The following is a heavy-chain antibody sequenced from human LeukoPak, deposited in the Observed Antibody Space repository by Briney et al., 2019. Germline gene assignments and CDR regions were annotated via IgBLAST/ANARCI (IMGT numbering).Heavy chain of an antibody. CDR3: AKEQWLEANWFDP. J-gene: IGHJ5*02. CDR2: ISGNGGGT. CDR1: GFTFSSYA. D-gene: IGHD6-19*01. V-gene: IGHV3-23*01. Sequence: GGSLRLSCVASGFTFSSYAMTWVRQAPGKGLEWVSVISGNGGGTNYADSVKGRFTISRDNSKNTLYLQMNSLRAEDTAVYYCAKEQWLEANWFDPWGQGTLVTVSS.